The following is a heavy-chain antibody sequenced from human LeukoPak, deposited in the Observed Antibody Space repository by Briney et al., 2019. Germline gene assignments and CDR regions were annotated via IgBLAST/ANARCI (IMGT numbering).Heavy chain of an antibody. Sequence: GGSLRLSCAASGFNFNYYAMSWVRQAPGKGLEWVSGISDNEGRAYYTDSVEGRFTISRDRTKNTVYLQMHNLRADDTAVYFCARHDSFIPYWGQGTLVTVSS. J-gene: IGHJ4*02. CDR2: ISDNEGRA. CDR1: GFNFNYYA. CDR3: ARHDSFIPY. D-gene: IGHD5-18*01. V-gene: IGHV3-23*01.